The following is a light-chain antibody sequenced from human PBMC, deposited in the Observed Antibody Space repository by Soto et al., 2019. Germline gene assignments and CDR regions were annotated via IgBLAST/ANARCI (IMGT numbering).Light chain of an antibody. J-gene: IGKJ1*01. CDR3: QQYYHLPRP. CDR1: QEISNY. V-gene: IGKV1-33*01. Sequence: DIQMIQSPSSLSASVGDRVTITCQASQEISNYLNWYQQKPGKDPKLLIYDASNLERGVPSRFSGRGSGTDFTFTISRLQPEDFPTYYYQQYYHLPRPFGRGTKVEIK. CDR2: DAS.